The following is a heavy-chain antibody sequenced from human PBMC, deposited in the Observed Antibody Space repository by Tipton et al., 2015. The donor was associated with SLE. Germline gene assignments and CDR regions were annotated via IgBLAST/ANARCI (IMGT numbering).Heavy chain of an antibody. V-gene: IGHV4-34*01. CDR2: INHSGST. Sequence: TLSLTCAVYGGSFSGYYWNWIRQPPGKGLEWIGEINHSGSTNYNPSLKSRVTISVDTSKNQFSLKLSSVTAADTAVYYCARDRLGLDAFDIWGQGTMVTVSS. D-gene: IGHD2-2*03. J-gene: IGHJ3*02. CDR1: GGSFSGYY. CDR3: ARDRLGLDAFDI.